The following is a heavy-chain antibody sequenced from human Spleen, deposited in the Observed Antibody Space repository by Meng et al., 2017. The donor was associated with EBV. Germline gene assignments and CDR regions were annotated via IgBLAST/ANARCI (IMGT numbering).Heavy chain of an antibody. J-gene: IGHJ5*01. CDR2: ISGTTGRK. CDR3: AKEGDDEPPNWFDL. Sequence: EEQLLQSVGGLEVPGGFLGLSCAGSGFTFSNFAMGWGPQAPGKGLEWVSSISGTTGRKYYADSVKGRLTISRDNSKDTLYLQMNSLRVEDTALYYCAKEGDDEPPNWFDLWGQGILVTVSS. D-gene: IGHD2-21*02. V-gene: IGHV3-23*01. CDR1: GFTFSNFA.